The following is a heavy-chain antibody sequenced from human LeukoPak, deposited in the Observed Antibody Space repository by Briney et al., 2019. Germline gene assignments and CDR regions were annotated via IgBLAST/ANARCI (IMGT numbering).Heavy chain of an antibody. CDR2: IYHSGTT. CDR1: GDSMTRGGYY. Sequence: PSETLSLTCTVSGDSMTRGGYYWRWVRQHPGKGLEWIGFIYHSGTTFYNPSLEGRAAISADTSQNQFSLKLTSVTAADTAVYYCARAVDYRNYFDYWGQGTLVTVSS. D-gene: IGHD4-11*01. CDR3: ARAVDYRNYFDY. J-gene: IGHJ4*02. V-gene: IGHV4-31*03.